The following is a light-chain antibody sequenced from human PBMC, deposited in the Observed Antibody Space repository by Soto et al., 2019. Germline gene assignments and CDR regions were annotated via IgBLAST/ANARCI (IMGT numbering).Light chain of an antibody. CDR3: RHYNSYSEA. V-gene: IGKV3-15*01. Sequence: EIVMMQSPATLSVSPGERATLSCRASQSVSSSLAWYQQKPGQAPRLLIYGASTRATGIPARFSGSGSGTEFTLTISSLQPDDFATYYCRHYNSYSEAFGQGTKVDI. CDR2: GAS. J-gene: IGKJ1*01. CDR1: QSVSSS.